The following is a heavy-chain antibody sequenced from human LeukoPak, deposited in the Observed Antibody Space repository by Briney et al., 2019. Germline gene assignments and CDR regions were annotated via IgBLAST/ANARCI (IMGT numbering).Heavy chain of an antibody. Sequence: SETLSLTCTVSGGSVSSGSYYWSWIRQPPGKGLEWIGYIYYSGSTNYNPSLKSRVTISVDTSKNQFSLKLSSVTAADTAVYYCARRTVTTSYYFDYWGQGTLVTVSS. CDR1: GGSVSSGSYY. CDR3: ARRTVTTSYYFDY. D-gene: IGHD4-17*01. V-gene: IGHV4-61*01. CDR2: IYYSGST. J-gene: IGHJ4*02.